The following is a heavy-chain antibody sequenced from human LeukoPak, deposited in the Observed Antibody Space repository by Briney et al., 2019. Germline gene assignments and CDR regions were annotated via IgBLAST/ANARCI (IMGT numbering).Heavy chain of an antibody. CDR1: GGTFSSYA. J-gene: IGHJ3*02. V-gene: IGHV1-69*06. CDR3: TSAEGYCSGGSCSRGAFDI. Sequence: ASVKVSCKASGGTFSSYAISWVRQAPGQGLEWMGGIIPIFGTASYAQKFQGRVTITADKSTSTAYMELSSLRSEDTAVYYCTSAEGYCSGGSCSRGAFDIWGQGTMVTVSS. CDR2: IIPIFGTA. D-gene: IGHD2-15*01.